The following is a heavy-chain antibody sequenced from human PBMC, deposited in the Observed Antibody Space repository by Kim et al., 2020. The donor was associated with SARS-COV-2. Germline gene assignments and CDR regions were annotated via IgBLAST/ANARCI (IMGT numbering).Heavy chain of an antibody. J-gene: IGHJ2*01. CDR3: ARVWYDSSGYYPSYWYFDL. D-gene: IGHD3-22*01. V-gene: IGHV3-53*01. Sequence: GRFTISRDNSKNTLYLQMNGLRAEDTAVYYCARVWYDSSGYYPSYWYFDLWGRGTLVTVSS.